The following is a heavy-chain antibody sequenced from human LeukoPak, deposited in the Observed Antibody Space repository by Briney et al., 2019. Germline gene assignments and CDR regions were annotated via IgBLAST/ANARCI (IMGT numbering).Heavy chain of an antibody. CDR1: GVSFKNYP. D-gene: IGHD3-3*01. Sequence: GGSLRLSFAASGVSFKNYPLHGLRQAPGKARVGVAFISYDASLKYYADSVKGRFTISRDNSNSTLFLQMNSLTPEDTAVYYCARGRSGSSPVFDYYMDVWGKGTTVIVSS. CDR2: ISYDASLK. CDR3: ARGRSGSSPVFDYYMDV. V-gene: IGHV3-30*04. J-gene: IGHJ6*03.